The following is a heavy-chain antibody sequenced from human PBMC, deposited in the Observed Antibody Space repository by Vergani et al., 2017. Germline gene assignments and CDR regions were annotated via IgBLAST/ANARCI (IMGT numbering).Heavy chain of an antibody. V-gene: IGHV1-24*01. Sequence: VSCKVSGYTLTELSMHWVRQAPGKGLEWMGGFDPEDGETIYAQKFQGRVTMTEDTSTDTAYMELSSLRSEDTAVYYCATGEFLLWTLRAFDYWGQGTLVTVSS. D-gene: IGHD2-21*01. CDR3: ATGEFLLWTLRAFDY. CDR2: FDPEDGET. J-gene: IGHJ4*02. CDR1: GYTLTELS.